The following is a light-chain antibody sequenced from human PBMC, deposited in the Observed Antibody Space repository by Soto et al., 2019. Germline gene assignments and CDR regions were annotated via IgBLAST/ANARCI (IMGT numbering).Light chain of an antibody. Sequence: DIQMTQSPSSLSASVGDRVTITCRASQSIGIYLNWYQQKPGKAPKLLIYAASNLQSGVPSRFSGSGSGTDFTPTISSLQPEDSATYYCQQSYSTPQLTFGGGTKVDIK. CDR3: QQSYSTPQLT. CDR2: AAS. CDR1: QSIGIY. J-gene: IGKJ4*01. V-gene: IGKV1-39*01.